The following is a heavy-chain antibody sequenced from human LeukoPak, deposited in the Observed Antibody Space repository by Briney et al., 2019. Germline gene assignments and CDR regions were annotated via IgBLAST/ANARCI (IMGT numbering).Heavy chain of an antibody. CDR1: GGSISSSSYY. J-gene: IGHJ4*02. CDR2: IYYSGST. D-gene: IGHD6-13*01. V-gene: IGHV4-39*01. Sequence: SETLSLTCTVSGGSISSSSYYWGWIRQPPGKGLEWIGSIYYSGSTYYNPSLKSRVTISVDTSKNQFSLKLSSVTAADTAVYYCARHRADSSSWHFPQASYFDYWGQGTLVTVSS. CDR3: ARHRADSSSWHFPQASYFDY.